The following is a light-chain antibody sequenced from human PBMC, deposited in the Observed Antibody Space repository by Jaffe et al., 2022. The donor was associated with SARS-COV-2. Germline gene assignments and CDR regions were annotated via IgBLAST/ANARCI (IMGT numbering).Light chain of an antibody. V-gene: IGLV1-40*01. CDR1: SSNIGAGYG. J-gene: IGLJ2*01. Sequence: QSVLTQPPSVSGAPGQRVTISCTGSSSNIGAGYGVHWYQQLPGTAPKLLIYGNINRPSGVPDRFSGSKSGTSASLAITGLQAEDEADYFCQSYDNSLSGVVFGGGTKLTAL. CDR2: GNI. CDR3: QSYDNSLSGVV.